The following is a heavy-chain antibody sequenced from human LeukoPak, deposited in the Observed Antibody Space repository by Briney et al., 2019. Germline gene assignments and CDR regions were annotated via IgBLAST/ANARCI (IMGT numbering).Heavy chain of an antibody. CDR3: ARDKGCSSTSCLFDY. V-gene: IGHV1-46*01. J-gene: IGHJ4*02. D-gene: IGHD2-2*01. CDR1: GYTFTGYY. Sequence: ASVKVSCKASGYTFTGYYMHWVRQAPGQGLEWMGIINPSGGSTNYAQKFQGRVTMTRDMSTSTVYMELSSLRSEDTAVYYCARDKGCSSTSCLFDYWGQGTLVTVSS. CDR2: INPSGGST.